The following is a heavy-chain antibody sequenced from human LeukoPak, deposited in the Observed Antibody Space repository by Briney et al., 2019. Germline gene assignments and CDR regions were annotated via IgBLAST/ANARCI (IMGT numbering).Heavy chain of an antibody. V-gene: IGHV3-13*04. CDR2: IGTGGDT. J-gene: IGHJ4*02. D-gene: IGHD6-13*01. CDR1: GFTFSSYD. Sequence: GSLRLSCAASGFTFSSYDMHWVRQATGKGLEWVSGIGTGGDTYYPDSVKGRFTISRENAKNSLYLQMNSLRAGDTAVYYCASGIAAAGSFEYWGQGTLVTVSS. CDR3: ASGIAAAGSFEY.